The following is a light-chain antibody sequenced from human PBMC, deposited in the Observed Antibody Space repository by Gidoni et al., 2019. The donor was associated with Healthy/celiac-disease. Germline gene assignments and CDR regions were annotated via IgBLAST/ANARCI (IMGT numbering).Light chain of an antibody. J-gene: IGKJ1*01. Sequence: DIQMTQSPSSLSASVGDRVTITCRASQSISSYLNWYQHKPGNAPKLLIYAASSLQSGVPSRFSGSGSGPDFTLTISSLQPEDFATYYCQQSYSTPRTFGQGTKVEIK. CDR1: QSISSY. V-gene: IGKV1-39*01. CDR2: AAS. CDR3: QQSYSTPRT.